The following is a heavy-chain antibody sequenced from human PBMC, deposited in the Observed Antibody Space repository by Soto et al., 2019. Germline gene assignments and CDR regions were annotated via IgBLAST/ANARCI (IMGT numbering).Heavy chain of an antibody. J-gene: IGHJ4*02. D-gene: IGHD5-12*01. CDR2: IYYSGST. CDR3: ARVYQLVDIVATTYYFDY. Sequence: SETLSLTCTVSGGSVSSGSYYWSWIRQPPGKGLEWIGYIYYSGSTNYNPSLKSRVTISVDTSKNQFSLKLSSVTAADTAVYYCARVYQLVDIVATTYYFDYWGQGTLVTVSS. V-gene: IGHV4-61*01. CDR1: GGSVSSGSYY.